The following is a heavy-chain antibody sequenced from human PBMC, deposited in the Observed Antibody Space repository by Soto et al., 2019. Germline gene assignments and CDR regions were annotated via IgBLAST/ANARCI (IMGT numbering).Heavy chain of an antibody. D-gene: IGHD5-18*01. Sequence: QVQLVQSGAEVKKPGASVKVSCKASGYTFTSYGISWVRQAPGQGLEWMGWISAYNGNTNYAQKLQGRVTMTTDTPTSSAYIELRSLRSDDTAVYYCARAGYSYGYPWHETFDYWCQGTLVLVSS. CDR2: ISAYNGNT. V-gene: IGHV1-18*01. CDR3: ARAGYSYGYPWHETFDY. CDR1: GYTFTSYG. J-gene: IGHJ4*02.